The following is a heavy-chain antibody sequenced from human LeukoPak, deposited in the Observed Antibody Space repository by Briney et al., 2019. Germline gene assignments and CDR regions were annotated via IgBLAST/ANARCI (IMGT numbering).Heavy chain of an antibody. V-gene: IGHV3-9*01. CDR3: AKDSSSWYLGGLFDY. Sequence: PGRSLRLSCAASGFTFDDYAMHWVRQAPGKGLEWVSGISWNSGSIGYADSVKGRFTISRDNAKNSLYLQMNSLRAEDTALYYCAKDSSSWYLGGLFDYWGQGTLVTVSS. CDR2: ISWNSGSI. J-gene: IGHJ4*02. D-gene: IGHD6-13*01. CDR1: GFTFDDYA.